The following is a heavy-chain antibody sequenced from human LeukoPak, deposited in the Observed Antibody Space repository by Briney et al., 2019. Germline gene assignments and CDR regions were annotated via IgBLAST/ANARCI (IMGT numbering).Heavy chain of an antibody. D-gene: IGHD1-26*01. V-gene: IGHV5-51*01. Sequence: GESLKISCKCSGYSFTSYWIGWVRQMPGKGLELMGIIYPGDSDTRYSPSFQCQVTISADKSISTAYLQWSSLKSSHTAMYYCARRRDLYSGSYYPFDYWGQGTLVTVSS. CDR2: IYPGDSDT. CDR3: ARRRDLYSGSYYPFDY. CDR1: GYSFTSYW. J-gene: IGHJ4*02.